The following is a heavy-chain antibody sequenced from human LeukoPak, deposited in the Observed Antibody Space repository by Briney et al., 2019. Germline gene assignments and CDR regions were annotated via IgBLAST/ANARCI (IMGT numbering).Heavy chain of an antibody. CDR1: GFTFSNYA. Sequence: GGSLRLSCAASGFTFSNYAMSWVRQAPGKGLEWVSAISDSGGNTYYADSVKGRFTISRDNSKNTLYLQMNSLRAEDTATYYCAKALNYWYFDLWGRGNLVTVSS. CDR2: ISDSGGNT. V-gene: IGHV3-23*01. CDR3: AKALNYWYFDL. J-gene: IGHJ2*01.